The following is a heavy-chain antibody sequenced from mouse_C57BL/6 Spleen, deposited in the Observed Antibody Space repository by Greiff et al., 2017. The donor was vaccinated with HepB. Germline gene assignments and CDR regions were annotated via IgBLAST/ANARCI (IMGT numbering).Heavy chain of an antibody. D-gene: IGHD1-1*01. CDR2: ISYDGSN. CDR1: GYSITSGYY. Sequence: ESGPGLVKPSQSLSLTCSVTGYSITSGYYWNWIRQFPGNKLEWMGYISYDGSNNYNPSLKNRISITRDTSKNQFFLKLNSVTTEDTATYYCARGGVYGSSSYWYFDVWGTGTTVTVSS. CDR3: ARGGVYGSSSYWYFDV. V-gene: IGHV3-6*01. J-gene: IGHJ1*03.